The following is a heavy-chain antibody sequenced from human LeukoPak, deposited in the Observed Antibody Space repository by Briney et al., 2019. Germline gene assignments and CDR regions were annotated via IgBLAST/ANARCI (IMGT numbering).Heavy chain of an antibody. D-gene: IGHD5-12*01. J-gene: IGHJ6*03. CDR3: AGGYSGRRGYYYYYMDV. CDR1: GYTFTSYG. Sequence: ASVKVSCKASGYTFTSYGISWVRQAPGQGLEWMGWISAYNGNTNYAQKLQGRVTMTTDTSTSTAYMELRSLRSDDTAVYYCAGGYSGRRGYYYYYMDVWGKGTTVTVSS. CDR2: ISAYNGNT. V-gene: IGHV1-18*01.